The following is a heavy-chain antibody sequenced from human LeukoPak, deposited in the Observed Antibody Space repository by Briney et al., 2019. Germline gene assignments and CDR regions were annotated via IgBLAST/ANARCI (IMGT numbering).Heavy chain of an antibody. Sequence: PGRSLRLSCAASGFTFDDYAMHWVRQAPGKGLEWVSGISWNSGSIGYADSVKGRFTISRDNAKNSLYLQMNSLRAEDTALYYCAKGSRWLLGYFQHWGQGTLVTVSS. CDR3: AKGSRWLLGYFQH. D-gene: IGHD6-19*01. CDR1: GFTFDDYA. J-gene: IGHJ1*01. V-gene: IGHV3-9*01. CDR2: ISWNSGSI.